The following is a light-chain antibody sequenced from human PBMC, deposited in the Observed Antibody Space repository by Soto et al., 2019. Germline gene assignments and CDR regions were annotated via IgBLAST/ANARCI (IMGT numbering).Light chain of an antibody. Sequence: EIVLTQSPGTLSLSPGETATLSCRASQTIGSTYLAWYQQKPGQAPRLLIYGASTRATGIPARFSGSGSGTEFTLTISSLQSEDFAVYYCQQYNNWLGTFGQGTKVDIK. CDR1: QTIGSTY. V-gene: IGKV3-15*01. J-gene: IGKJ1*01. CDR3: QQYNNWLGT. CDR2: GAS.